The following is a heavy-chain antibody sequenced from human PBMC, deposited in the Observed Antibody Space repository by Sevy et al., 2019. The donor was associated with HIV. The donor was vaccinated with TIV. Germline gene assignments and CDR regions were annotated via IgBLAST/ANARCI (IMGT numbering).Heavy chain of an antibody. J-gene: IGHJ4*02. V-gene: IGHV3-49*03. CDR1: GFTFDDYT. D-gene: IGHD3-22*01. CDR3: TRDLGYYDSSRMYDY. Sequence: GGSLRLSCTASGFTFDDYTMSWFRQAPGKGLEWVGFIRSKAYGGTTEYAASVKGRLTISRDDSKSIAFLQMTSLKTEDTAVYYCTRDLGYYDSSRMYDYWGQGTLVTVSS. CDR2: IRSKAYGGTT.